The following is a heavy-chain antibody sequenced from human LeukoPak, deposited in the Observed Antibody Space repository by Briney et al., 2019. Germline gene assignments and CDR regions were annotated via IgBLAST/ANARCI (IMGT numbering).Heavy chain of an antibody. D-gene: IGHD2-8*02. CDR1: GFTFSDHY. V-gene: IGHV3-11*04. CDR3: VREFCTGGACYNDY. J-gene: IGHJ4*02. Sequence: GGSLRLSCAASGFTFSDHYMKWIRQAPGKGLDWVSYISSSGTIIYYADSVKGRFTISRDNAKNSLFLEMNSLTAEDTAVYYCVREFCTGGACYNDYWGQGTLVTVSS. CDR2: ISSSGTII.